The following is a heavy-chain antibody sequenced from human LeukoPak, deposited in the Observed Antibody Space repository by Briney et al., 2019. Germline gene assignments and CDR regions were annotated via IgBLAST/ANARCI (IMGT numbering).Heavy chain of an antibody. Sequence: ASVKVSCKASGYTFTGYYFHWVRQAPGQGLEWMGWINPNTAGTNYAQKFLGGVTLTWDTSISTAYMELNRLTSDDPAVYYCATSAGDYGAGHYYYMGVWGKGTSVTVSS. D-gene: IGHD4-17*01. J-gene: IGHJ6*03. CDR2: INPNTAGT. CDR1: GYTFTGYY. V-gene: IGHV1-2*02. CDR3: ATSAGDYGAGHYYYMGV.